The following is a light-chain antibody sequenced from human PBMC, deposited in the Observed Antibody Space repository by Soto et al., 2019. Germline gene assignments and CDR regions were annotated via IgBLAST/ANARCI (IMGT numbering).Light chain of an antibody. CDR1: SSDIGTYNY. J-gene: IGLJ1*01. V-gene: IGLV2-14*01. CDR2: EVS. CDR3: CSYTRSNTYV. Sequence: QSALTQPASVSGSPGQSITISCTGTSSDIGTYNYVSWYQQHPGKAPKLMIFEVSNRPSGVSYRFSGSKSDNTASLTISGLQAEDEADYYCCSYTRSNTYVVGTGTKV.